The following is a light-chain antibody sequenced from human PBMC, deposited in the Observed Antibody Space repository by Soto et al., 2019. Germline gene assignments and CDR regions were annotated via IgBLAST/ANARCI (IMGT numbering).Light chain of an antibody. Sequence: EIVMTQSPATLSVSRWEIATLSWRASQSISSNLAWYQQKPGQAPRLLIYDTSTRATDIPARFSGSGSGTEFTLTISNLQSEDFAVYYCQQYNEWPPLTFGGGTKVDIK. CDR1: QSISSN. V-gene: IGKV3-15*01. CDR2: DTS. J-gene: IGKJ4*01. CDR3: QQYNEWPPLT.